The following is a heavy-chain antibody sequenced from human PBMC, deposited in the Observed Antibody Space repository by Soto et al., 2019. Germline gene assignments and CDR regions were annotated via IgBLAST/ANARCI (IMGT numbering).Heavy chain of an antibody. Sequence: VSVKVSCKASGYTFTSYAMHWGRQAPGKRLEWMGWINAGNGNTKYSQKFQGRVTITRDTSASTAYMELSSLRSEDTAVYYCALGIVVAGTTAFDYWGQGTLVTVSS. V-gene: IGHV1-3*01. CDR1: GYTFTSYA. CDR2: INAGNGNT. J-gene: IGHJ4*02. CDR3: ALGIVVAGTTAFDY. D-gene: IGHD6-19*01.